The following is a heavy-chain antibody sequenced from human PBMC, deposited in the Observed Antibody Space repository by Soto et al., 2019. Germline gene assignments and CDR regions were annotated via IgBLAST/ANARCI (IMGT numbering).Heavy chain of an antibody. V-gene: IGHV1-46*01. J-gene: IGHJ3*02. CDR2: INPSGGST. CDR1: GYTFTSYY. D-gene: IGHD2-21*02. CDR3: ARPYCGGDCSRDAFDI. Sequence: ASVKVSCKASGYTFTSYYMHWVRQAPGQGLERMGIINPSGGSTSYAQKFQGRVTMTRYTATGTVYMELSSRRSDYTAVYYCARPYCGGDCSRDAFDIWGQGTMVTVSS.